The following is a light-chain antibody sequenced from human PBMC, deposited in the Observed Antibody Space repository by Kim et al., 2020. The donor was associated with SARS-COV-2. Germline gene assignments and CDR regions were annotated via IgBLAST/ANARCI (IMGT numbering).Light chain of an antibody. V-gene: IGLV2-8*01. CDR2: EVT. J-gene: IGLJ2*01. Sequence: VPLSCTGTSSDVGDFSYVSWYQQHPGKAPKLMIYEVTQRPSGVPDRFSGSKSGNTASLTVSGLQADXEADYYCSSYAGSNNFLFGGGTQLTVL. CDR1: SSDVGDFSY. CDR3: SSYAGSNNFL.